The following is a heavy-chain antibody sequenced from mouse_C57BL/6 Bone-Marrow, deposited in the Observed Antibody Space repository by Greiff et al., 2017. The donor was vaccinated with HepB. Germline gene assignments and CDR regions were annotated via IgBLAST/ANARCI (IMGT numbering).Heavy chain of an antibody. CDR2: IWPGGGT. J-gene: IGHJ3*01. CDR3: AKVYSAFAY. Sequence: QVQLKQSGPGLVAPSQSLSITCTVSGFSLTSYAISWVRQPPGKGLEWLGVIWPGGGTNYNSALKSRLSISKDNSKSQVILKMNSLQTDDTARYYCAKVYSAFAYWGQGTLVTVSA. V-gene: IGHV2-9-1*01. D-gene: IGHD2-1*01. CDR1: GFSLTSYA.